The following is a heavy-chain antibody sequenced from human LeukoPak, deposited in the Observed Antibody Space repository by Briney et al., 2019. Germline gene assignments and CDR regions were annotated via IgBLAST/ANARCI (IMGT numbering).Heavy chain of an antibody. CDR2: ISAGGGTI. CDR1: GFTFSSSA. D-gene: IGHD3-22*01. CDR3: AYYDSSGYYYGRLRY. J-gene: IGHJ4*02. V-gene: IGHV3-23*01. Sequence: GGSLRLSCAASGFTFSSSAMSWVRQTPGKGLEWVSGISAGGGTILYADSVKGRFTISRDNSKNTLYLHMNNLRVEDTAVYFCAYYDSSGYYYGRLRYWGQGTPVTVSS.